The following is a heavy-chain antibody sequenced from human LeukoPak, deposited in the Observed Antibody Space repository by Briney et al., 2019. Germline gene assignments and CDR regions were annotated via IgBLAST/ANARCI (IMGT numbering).Heavy chain of an antibody. D-gene: IGHD2-2*01. CDR2: IKQDGSEK. CDR1: GFTFSSHW. V-gene: IGHV3-7*01. CDR3: ATSRTFDY. J-gene: IGHJ4*02. Sequence: GGSLRLSCAASGFTFSSHWMSWVRQAPGKGLEWVANIKQDGSEKYYVDSVKGRFTISRDNAKNSLYLQMNSLRAEDTAVYYCATSRTFDYWGQGTLVTVSS.